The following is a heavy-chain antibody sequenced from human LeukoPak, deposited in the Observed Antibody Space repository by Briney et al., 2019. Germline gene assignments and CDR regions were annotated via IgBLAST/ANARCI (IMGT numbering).Heavy chain of an antibody. Sequence: SGGSLRLSCAASGFTFSDYYMSWIRQAPGKGLEWVSYISSSGSTIYYADSVKGRFTISRDNAKNSLYLQMNSLRAEDTAVYYCARVMGRYCSSNSCYVDYWGQGTLVTVSS. J-gene: IGHJ4*02. CDR2: ISSSGSTI. CDR1: GFTFSDYY. V-gene: IGHV3-11*04. CDR3: ARVMGRYCSSNSCYVDY. D-gene: IGHD2-2*01.